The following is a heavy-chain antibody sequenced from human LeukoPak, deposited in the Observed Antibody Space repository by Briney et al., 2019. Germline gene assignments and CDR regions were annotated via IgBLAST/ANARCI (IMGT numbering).Heavy chain of an antibody. CDR3: ARHLYSSSPD. D-gene: IGHD6-6*01. Sequence: GGSLRLSCAASGFTFSSYAMSWVRQAPGKGLEWVSHITSSSSAIYYADSVKGRFSISRDNAKNSLYPQMNSLRAEDTAVYYCARHLYSSSPDWGQGTLVTVSS. V-gene: IGHV3-48*01. J-gene: IGHJ1*01. CDR2: ITSSSSAI. CDR1: GFTFSSYA.